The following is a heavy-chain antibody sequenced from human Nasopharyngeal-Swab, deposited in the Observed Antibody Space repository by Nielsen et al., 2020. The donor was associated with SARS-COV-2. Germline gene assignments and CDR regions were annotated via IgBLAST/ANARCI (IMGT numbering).Heavy chain of an antibody. CDR3: TIDFDNPAGY. Sequence: GGSLRLSFTASGFIFSSHWFHWVRQAPGKGLVWVSRFNTDGSSTSYADSVKGRFTVSRNNAENTVHLQMNSLRAEDTAVYYCTIDFDNPAGYWGQGTLVTVSS. CDR2: FNTDGSST. J-gene: IGHJ4*02. V-gene: IGHV3-74*01. CDR1: GFIFSSHW. D-gene: IGHD3-22*01.